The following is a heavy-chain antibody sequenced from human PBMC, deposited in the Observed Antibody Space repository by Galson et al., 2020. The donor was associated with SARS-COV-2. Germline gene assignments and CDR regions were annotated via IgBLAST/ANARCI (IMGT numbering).Heavy chain of an antibody. D-gene: IGHD3-10*01. Sequence: ASETLSLTCTVSGGSISSGDYYWNWIRQPPGKGLEWIGYLYYSGSSYYNPSLKSRVTISVDTSKNQFSLKLSSVTAADTAAYYCARGIWFGELSRDIDYWGQGTLVTVSS. CDR3: ARGIWFGELSRDIDY. J-gene: IGHJ4*02. V-gene: IGHV4-30-4*01. CDR1: GGSISSGDYY. CDR2: LYYSGSS.